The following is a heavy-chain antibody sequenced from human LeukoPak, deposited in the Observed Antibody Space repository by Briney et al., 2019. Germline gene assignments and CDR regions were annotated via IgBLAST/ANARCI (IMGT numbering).Heavy chain of an antibody. D-gene: IGHD5-18*01. Sequence: GRSLRLSCAASGFTFSSYAMHWVRQAPGKGLEWVAVISYDGSNKYYADSVKGRFTISRDNSKNTLYLQMNSLRAEDTAVYYCAKEPHGGIQLWTSSYFDYWGQGTLVTVSS. CDR1: GFTFSSYA. J-gene: IGHJ4*02. V-gene: IGHV3-30-3*01. CDR3: AKEPHGGIQLWTSSYFDY. CDR2: ISYDGSNK.